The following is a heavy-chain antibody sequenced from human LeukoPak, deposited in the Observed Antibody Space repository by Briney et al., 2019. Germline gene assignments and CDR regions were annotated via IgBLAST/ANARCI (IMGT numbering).Heavy chain of an antibody. V-gene: IGHV3-74*01. D-gene: IGHD6-19*01. J-gene: IGHJ3*02. Sequence: GGSPRLSCAASGFTFSSYWMYWVRQAPGKGLVWVSRINTDGSSTTYADSVKGRFTISRDNAKNTVYLQMNSLRAEDTAVYYCARVLAVAGTGAFDIWGQGTMVTVSS. CDR2: INTDGSST. CDR3: ARVLAVAGTGAFDI. CDR1: GFTFSSYW.